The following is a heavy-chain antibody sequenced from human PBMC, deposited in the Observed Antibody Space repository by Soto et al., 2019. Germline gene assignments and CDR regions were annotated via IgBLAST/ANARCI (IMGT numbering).Heavy chain of an antibody. CDR1: GGTFSSYA. Sequence: QVQLVQSGAEVKKPGSSVKVSCKASGGTFSSYAISWVRQAPGQGLEWMGGIIPIFGTANYAQKFQGRVTLTGDGSANAAYLGRRRLSCGETAVYYCGRVIGGGVTLFGAGGAYFDYWGQGTLVTVSS. CDR3: GRVIGGGVTLFGAGGAYFDY. D-gene: IGHD3-3*01. V-gene: IGHV1-69*01. CDR2: IIPIFGTA. J-gene: IGHJ4*02.